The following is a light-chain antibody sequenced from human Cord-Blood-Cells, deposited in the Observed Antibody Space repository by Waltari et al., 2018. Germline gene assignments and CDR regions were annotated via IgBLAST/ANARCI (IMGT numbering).Light chain of an antibody. CDR3: AAWDDSLSGAV. CDR1: RSNIGSNY. V-gene: IGLV1-47*01. J-gene: IGLJ7*01. Sequence: QSVLTQPPSASGTPGQRVTLSCSGSRSNIGSNYVYWYQQLPGTAPKLLIYRNNQRPSGVPDRFSGSKSGTSASLAISGLRSEDEADYYCAAWDDSLSGAVFGGGTQLTVL. CDR2: RNN.